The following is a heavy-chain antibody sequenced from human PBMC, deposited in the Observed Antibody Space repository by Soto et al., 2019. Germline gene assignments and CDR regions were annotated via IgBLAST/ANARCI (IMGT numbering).Heavy chain of an antibody. V-gene: IGHV1-18*04. CDR3: ARCNWYSSSRDAFDI. Sequence: EASEVSCKASGYTFTSYGISWVRQAPGQGLEWMGWISAYNGNTNYAQKLQGRVTMTTDTSTSTAYMELRSLRSDDTAVYYCARCNWYSSSRDAFDIWGQGTMVTVSS. CDR1: GYTFTSYG. D-gene: IGHD6-13*01. J-gene: IGHJ3*02. CDR2: ISAYNGNT.